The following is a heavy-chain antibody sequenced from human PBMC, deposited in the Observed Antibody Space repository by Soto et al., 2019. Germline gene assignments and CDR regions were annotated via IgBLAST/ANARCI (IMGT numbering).Heavy chain of an antibody. CDR1: GDSVSGNSAA. CDR3: SREFRYYVSSDSYLDY. J-gene: IGHJ4*02. CDR2: TYYRSRWYN. Sequence: HAQPLSLTCAVSGDSVSGNSAAWNWIRQSPSRGLEWLGRTYYRSRWYNDYAVSVKSRITVTPDTSKNQLSLHLNSVTPEDTAVYYCSREFRYYVSSDSYLDYWGQGSLVTVSS. V-gene: IGHV6-1*01. D-gene: IGHD3-16*01.